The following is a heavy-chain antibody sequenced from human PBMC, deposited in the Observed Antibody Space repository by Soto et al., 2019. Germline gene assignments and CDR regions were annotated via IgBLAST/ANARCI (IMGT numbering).Heavy chain of an antibody. Sequence: ASVKVSCKASGGTFSSYAISWVRQAPGQGLEWMGGIIPIFGTANYAQKFQGRVTITADESTSTAYMELSSLRSEDTAVYYCARVFRGYCGGDCYSGYYYYGMDVWGQGTTVTVSS. CDR3: ARVFRGYCGGDCYSGYYYYGMDV. J-gene: IGHJ6*02. CDR1: GGTFSSYA. D-gene: IGHD2-21*02. CDR2: IIPIFGTA. V-gene: IGHV1-69*13.